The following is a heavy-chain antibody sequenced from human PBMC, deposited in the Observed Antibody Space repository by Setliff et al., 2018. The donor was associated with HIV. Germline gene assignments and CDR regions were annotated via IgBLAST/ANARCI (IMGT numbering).Heavy chain of an antibody. J-gene: IGHJ4*02. CDR2: IYHSGST. Sequence: SETLSLTCAVYGESFSGYYWGWIRQPPGKGLEWIGSIYHSGSTYYNPSLKSRVTISVDTSKNQFSLKLTSVTAADTAVYYCARDGYSSSWYVISGSFDYWGQGILVTVSS. CDR1: GESFSGYY. D-gene: IGHD6-13*01. CDR3: ARDGYSSSWYVISGSFDY. V-gene: IGHV4-34*11.